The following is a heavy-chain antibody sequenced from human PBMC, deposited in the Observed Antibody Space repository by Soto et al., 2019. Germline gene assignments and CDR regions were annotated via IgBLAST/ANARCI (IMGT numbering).Heavy chain of an antibody. CDR1: GFNFRGYS. J-gene: IGHJ4*02. D-gene: IGHD7-27*01. CDR3: AKEVWGVVY. V-gene: IGHV3-43*01. Sequence: EVRLVESGGVVIQPGGSLTLSCVASGFNFRGYSMHWVRQAPGKGLEWVSVINGAGDRAFYADSVKGRVTITRDNSKNTLYLQMNSLRAEDTAVYYCAKEVWGVVYWGQGTLVTVSS. CDR2: INGAGDRA.